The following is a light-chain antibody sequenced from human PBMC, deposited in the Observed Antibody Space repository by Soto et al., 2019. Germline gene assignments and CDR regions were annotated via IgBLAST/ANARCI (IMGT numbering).Light chain of an antibody. CDR1: SGSLAANY. CDR3: QSYDSSNYVV. V-gene: IGLV6-57*04. J-gene: IGLJ2*01. CDR2: EAV. Sequence: NFMLTQPPSVSDSPGKTVTISCTRSSGSLAANYVHWYQQRPGRAPTILIYEAVERPSGVPDRFSGSIDTSSTSASLTISGLQTDDEADYYCQSYDSSNYVVFGGGTKLTVL.